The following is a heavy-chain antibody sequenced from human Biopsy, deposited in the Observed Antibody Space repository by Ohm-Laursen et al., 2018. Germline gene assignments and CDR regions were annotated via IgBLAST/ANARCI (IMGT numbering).Heavy chain of an antibody. CDR3: AADINVWNVNY. CDR1: GDSFTSYA. CDR2: IIPIPNVA. Sequence: VKISCKTSGDSFTSYAIGWVRQAPGQGLEWMGGIIPIPNVATYAQKFQGRITMTEDTSTDTAYMELSSLRSEDTAVYYCAADINVWNVNYWGQGTQVTVSS. V-gene: IGHV1-69*10. D-gene: IGHD1-1*01. J-gene: IGHJ4*02.